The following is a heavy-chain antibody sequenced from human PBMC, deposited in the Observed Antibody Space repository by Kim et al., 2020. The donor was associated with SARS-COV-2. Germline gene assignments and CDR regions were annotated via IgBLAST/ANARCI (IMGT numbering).Heavy chain of an antibody. D-gene: IGHD3-16*01. CDR1: GFTFSGFA. J-gene: IGHJ3*01. CDR3: TRRGGSDAFDV. V-gene: IGHV3-73*01. Sequence: GGSLRLSCVASGFTFSGFAIHWVRQPSGKGLEWVGRIRSKANGYTTAYAPSVNGRFTVARDDSKTTAYLHMKSLKTEDTDDYYCTRRGGSDAFDVWGRG. CDR2: IRSKANGYTT.